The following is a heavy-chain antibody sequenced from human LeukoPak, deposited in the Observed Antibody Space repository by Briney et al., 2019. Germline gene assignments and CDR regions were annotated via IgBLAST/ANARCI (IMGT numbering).Heavy chain of an antibody. J-gene: IGHJ4*02. CDR2: INPSGGST. Sequence: GASVKVSCKASGYTFTSYYMHWVRQAPGQGLEWMGIINPSGGSTSYAQKFQGRVTVTRGRSTRTVYMELRSLRSEDTAVYYCARDWDTSGSYWGQGTLVTVSS. V-gene: IGHV1-46*01. D-gene: IGHD5-12*01. CDR1: GYTFTSYY. CDR3: ARDWDTSGSY.